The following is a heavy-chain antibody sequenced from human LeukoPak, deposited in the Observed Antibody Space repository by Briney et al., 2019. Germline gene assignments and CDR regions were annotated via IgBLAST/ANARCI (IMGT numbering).Heavy chain of an antibody. V-gene: IGHV1-69*04. Sequence: SVKVSCKASGGTFNSSAISWVRQAPGQGLEWMGRIIPILGLAHYAQKFQGRVTITADKSTSTAYMELSRLRSEDTAVYYCARGGELSLWGFDPWGQGTLVTVSS. CDR3: ARGGELSLWGFDP. J-gene: IGHJ5*02. CDR1: GGTFNSSA. CDR2: IIPILGLA. D-gene: IGHD1-7*01.